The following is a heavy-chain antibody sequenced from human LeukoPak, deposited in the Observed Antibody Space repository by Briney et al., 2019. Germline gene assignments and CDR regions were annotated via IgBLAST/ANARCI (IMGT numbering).Heavy chain of an antibody. V-gene: IGHV1-69*06. D-gene: IGHD3-10*01. J-gene: IGHJ3*02. CDR3: AALDYYGSGRSYDAFYI. Sequence: SVKVYCKASGGTFSSYAISWVRQAPGQGLEWMGGTIPIFGTANYAQKFQGRVTITADKSTSTAYMELSSLRSEDTAVYYCAALDYYGSGRSYDAFYIWGQGTMVTVSS. CDR2: TIPIFGTA. CDR1: GGTFSSYA.